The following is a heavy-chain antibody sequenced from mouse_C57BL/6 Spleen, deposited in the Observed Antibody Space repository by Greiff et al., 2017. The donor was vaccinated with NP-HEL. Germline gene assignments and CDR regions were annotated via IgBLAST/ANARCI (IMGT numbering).Heavy chain of an antibody. J-gene: IGHJ2*01. CDR1: GYTFTSYW. D-gene: IGHD2-1*01. CDR3: ARERGYGNFCFDY. CDR2: IYPSDSET. Sequence: QVQLQQPGAELVRPGSSVKLSCKASGYTFTSYWMDWVKQRPGQGLEWIGNIYPSDSETHYNQKFKDKATLTVDKSSSTAYMQLSSLTPEDSAVYYCARERGYGNFCFDYWGQGTTLTVSS. V-gene: IGHV1-61*01.